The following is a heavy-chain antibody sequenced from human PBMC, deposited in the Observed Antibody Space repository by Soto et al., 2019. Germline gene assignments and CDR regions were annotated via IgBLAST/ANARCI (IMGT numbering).Heavy chain of an antibody. CDR3: ARSTNMILVPIGAFDI. D-gene: IGHD3-22*01. Sequence: ASVKVSCKASGYTFTGYYMHWVRQAPGQGLEWMGWINPNSGGTNYAQKFQGWVTMTRDTSISTAYMELSRLRSDDTAVYYCARSTNMILVPIGAFDIWGQATMV. CDR1: GYTFTGYY. J-gene: IGHJ3*02. V-gene: IGHV1-2*04. CDR2: INPNSGGT.